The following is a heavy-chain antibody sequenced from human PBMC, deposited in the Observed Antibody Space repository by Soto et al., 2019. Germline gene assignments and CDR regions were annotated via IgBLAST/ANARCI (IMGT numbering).Heavy chain of an antibody. CDR2: ISGPGYTT. CDR3: ARRGASCSVCSCNSLYYFDW. J-gene: IGHJ4*02. CDR1: GFTFNNYA. V-gene: IGHV3-23*01. Sequence: EVHLLESGGGLVQPGGSLRLSCSASGFTFNNYAMSWVRQAPGKGLEWVSSISGPGYTTFYADSVKGRFTISRDNSGITLYRHINSLRGEDTAVYYCARRGASCSVCSCNSLYYFDWWGQGSLVTVSS. D-gene: IGHD2-15*01.